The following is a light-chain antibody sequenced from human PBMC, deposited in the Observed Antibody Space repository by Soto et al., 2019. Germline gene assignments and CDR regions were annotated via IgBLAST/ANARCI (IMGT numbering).Light chain of an antibody. V-gene: IGKV3-20*01. Sequence: EIVLTQSPDTLSLSPGERATLSCRASQSVRSNYLAWYQQKPGQAPRFLIYDASSRATGIPDRFSGSGSGTDLTLTMTRLEPEDFAVYYCQQYGSSPLTFGGGTKVEIK. J-gene: IGKJ4*01. CDR1: QSVRSNY. CDR3: QQYGSSPLT. CDR2: DAS.